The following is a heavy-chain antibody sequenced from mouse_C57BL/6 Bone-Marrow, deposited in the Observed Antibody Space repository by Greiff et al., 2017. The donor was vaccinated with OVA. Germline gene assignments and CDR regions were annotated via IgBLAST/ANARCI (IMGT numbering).Heavy chain of an antibody. CDR3: ARFKAHYYGSSYDYYAMDY. V-gene: IGHV1-85*01. Sequence: QVQLQQSGPELVKPGASVKLSCKASGYTFTSYDINWVKQRPGQGLEWIGWIYPRDGSTKYNEKFKGKATLTVDTSSSTAYMELHSLTSEDSAVYFCARFKAHYYGSSYDYYAMDYWGQGTSVTVSS. CDR1: GYTFTSYD. CDR2: IYPRDGST. J-gene: IGHJ4*01. D-gene: IGHD1-1*01.